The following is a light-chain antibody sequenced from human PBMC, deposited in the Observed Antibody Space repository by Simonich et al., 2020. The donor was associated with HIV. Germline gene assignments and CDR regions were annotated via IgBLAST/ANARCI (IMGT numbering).Light chain of an antibody. CDR1: SSDVGSYKF. J-gene: IGLJ1*01. V-gene: IGLV2-23*01. Sequence: QSALTQPASVSGSPGQSITISCTGTSSDVGSYKFVSWYQQHPGKAPKLMIYEGSERPSGVSNRFSGSKSGNTASLTISGLQAEDEADYYCSSYAGSNSYVFGTGTKVTVL. CDR2: EGS. CDR3: SSYAGSNSYV.